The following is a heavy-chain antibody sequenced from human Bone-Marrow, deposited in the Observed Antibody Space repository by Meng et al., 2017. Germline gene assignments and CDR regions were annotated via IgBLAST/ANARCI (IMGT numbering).Heavy chain of an antibody. CDR3: ARDGDYDSSRDDAFDI. CDR2: INTNTGNP. CDR1: GYTFTSYA. Sequence: ASVKVSCKASGYTFTSYAMNWVRQAPGQGLEWMGWINTNTGNPTYAQGFTGRFVFSLDTCVSTAYLQISSLKAEDTAVYYCARDGDYDSSRDDAFDIWGQGTMVTVSS. J-gene: IGHJ3*02. D-gene: IGHD3-22*01. V-gene: IGHV7-4-1*02.